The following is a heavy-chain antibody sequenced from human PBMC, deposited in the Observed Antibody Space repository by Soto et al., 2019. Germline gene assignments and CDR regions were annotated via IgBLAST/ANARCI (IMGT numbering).Heavy chain of an antibody. D-gene: IGHD1-26*01. Sequence: QVQLVQSGAEVKKPGASVKVSCKASGYTFTSYGFSWVRQAPGQVLEWMGWISAYNGNTNYAQKLQGRVTMTTDTSTSTAYMERRSLRSDDTAVYYCAREGSRPYYYYGMDVWGQGTTVTVAS. CDR1: GYTFTSYG. V-gene: IGHV1-18*01. CDR2: ISAYNGNT. CDR3: AREGSRPYYYYGMDV. J-gene: IGHJ6*02.